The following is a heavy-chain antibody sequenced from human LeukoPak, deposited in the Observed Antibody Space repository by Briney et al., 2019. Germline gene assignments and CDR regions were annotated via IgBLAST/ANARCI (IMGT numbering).Heavy chain of an antibody. V-gene: IGHV3-21*01. J-gene: IGHJ2*01. CDR3: ARDGLAAATLHWCFDL. CDR2: ISGSSSYI. D-gene: IGHD2-15*01. CDR1: GFTVSSNY. Sequence: PGGSLRLSCAASGFTVSSNYMNWVRQAPGKGLEWVSSISGSSSYIYYADSVKGRFTISRDNARNSLYLQMNSLRAEDTAVYYCARDGLAAATLHWCFDLWGRGTLVTVSS.